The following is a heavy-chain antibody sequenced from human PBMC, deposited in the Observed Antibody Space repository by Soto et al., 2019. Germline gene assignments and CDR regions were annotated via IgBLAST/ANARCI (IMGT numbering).Heavy chain of an antibody. V-gene: IGHV1-3*05. D-gene: IGHD1-20*01. CDR3: ARGITFPTPLDY. CDR2: INAGNGNT. CDR1: GYTFTSYA. Sequence: QVQLVQSGAEEKKPGASVKVACKASGYTFTSYATHWVRQAPGQRLEWMGWINAGNGNTKYSEKFQGRVTITRDTSASTAYMELSSLRSEDTAVYYCARGITFPTPLDYWGQGTLVTVSS. J-gene: IGHJ4*02.